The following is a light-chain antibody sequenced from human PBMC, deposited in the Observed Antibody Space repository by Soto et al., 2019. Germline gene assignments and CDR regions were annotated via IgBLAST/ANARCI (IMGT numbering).Light chain of an antibody. CDR3: GTWDDSLSAWV. CDR1: SSNIGTSY. V-gene: IGLV1-51*01. J-gene: IGLJ3*02. Sequence: QSVLTQSPSVSAAPGQSVTISCSGGSSNIGTSYVSWLRQLPGPAPKLVIYDSDKRSSGIPGRFSGSKSGTSATLGITGLHTGDEAEYFCGTWDDSLSAWVFGGGTKLTVL. CDR2: DSD.